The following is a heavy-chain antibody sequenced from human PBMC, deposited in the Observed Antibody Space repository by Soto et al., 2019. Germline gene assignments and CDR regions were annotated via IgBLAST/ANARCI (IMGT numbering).Heavy chain of an antibody. Sequence: PGGSLRLSCAASGFTFSSYSMNWVRQAPGKGLEWVSSISSSSSYIYYADSVKGRFTISRDNAKNSLYLQMNSLRAEDTAVYYCARSLDTAMVTYAFDIWGQGTMVTVSS. CDR2: ISSSSSYI. D-gene: IGHD5-18*01. V-gene: IGHV3-21*01. J-gene: IGHJ3*02. CDR1: GFTFSSYS. CDR3: ARSLDTAMVTYAFDI.